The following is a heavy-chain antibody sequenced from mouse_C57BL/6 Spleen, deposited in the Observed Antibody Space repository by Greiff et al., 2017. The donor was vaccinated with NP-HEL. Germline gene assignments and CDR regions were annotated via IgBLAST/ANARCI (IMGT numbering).Heavy chain of an antibody. CDR3: ARSGRFTTVVAHYAMDY. CDR2: INPNYGTT. D-gene: IGHD1-1*01. J-gene: IGHJ4*01. V-gene: IGHV1-39*01. CDR1: GYSFTDYN. Sequence: VQLKESGPELVKPGASVKISCKASGYSFTDYNMNWVKQSNGKSLEWIGVINPNYGTTSYNQKFKGKATLTVDQSSSTAYMQLNSLTSEDSAVYYCARSGRFTTVVAHYAMDYWGQGTSVTVSS.